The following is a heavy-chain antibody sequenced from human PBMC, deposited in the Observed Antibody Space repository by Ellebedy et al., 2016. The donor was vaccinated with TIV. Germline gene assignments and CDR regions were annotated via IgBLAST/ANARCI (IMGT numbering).Heavy chain of an antibody. J-gene: IGHJ3*01. CDR1: AFTFSSYS. CDR2: ISGSGITI. CDR3: ARSPGRPTHGDYEVVRAFDL. V-gene: IGHV3-48*04. Sequence: GESLKISCAASAFTFSSYSMNWVRQAPGKGLEWVSYISGSGITIYYADSVKGLFTISRDNAKNSLDLQMHSLRIEDTAVYYCARSPGRPTHGDYEVVRAFDLWGQGTVVTVSS. D-gene: IGHD4-17*01.